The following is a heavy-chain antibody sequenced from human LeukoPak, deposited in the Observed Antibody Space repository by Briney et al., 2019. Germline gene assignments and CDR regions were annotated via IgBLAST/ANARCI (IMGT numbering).Heavy chain of an antibody. V-gene: IGHV3-48*03. D-gene: IGHD1-26*01. J-gene: IGHJ4*02. CDR2: ISSSGSTI. CDR1: GFTFSSYE. CDR3: ALLAIVGATTNFDY. Sequence: GGSLRLSCAASGFTFSSYEMNCVRQAPGKGLEWVSYISSSGSTIYYADSVKGRFTISRDNAKNSLYLQMNSLRAEDTAVYYCALLAIVGATTNFDYWGQGTLVTVSS.